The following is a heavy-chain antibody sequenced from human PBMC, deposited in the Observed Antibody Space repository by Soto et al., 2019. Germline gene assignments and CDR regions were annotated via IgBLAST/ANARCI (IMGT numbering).Heavy chain of an antibody. J-gene: IGHJ4*02. CDR3: AHTPFFGDKLVY. V-gene: IGHV2-5*02. Sequence: QITLKESGPTMVKPTQTLTLTCSFSGFSLSTGGVGVAWIRQPPGKALEWLAVIYWDDDKRYNPSLKSRLTITKDTSKNQVVVRMTNMDPVDTATYFCAHTPFFGDKLVYWVQGTLVTVSS. CDR2: IYWDDDK. CDR1: GFSLSTGGVG. D-gene: IGHD2-21*01.